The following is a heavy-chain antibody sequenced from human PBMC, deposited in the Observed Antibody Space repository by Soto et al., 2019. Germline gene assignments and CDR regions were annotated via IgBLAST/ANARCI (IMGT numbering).Heavy chain of an antibody. CDR3: ARAGYYDSSGHLLRHDAFDI. J-gene: IGHJ3*02. D-gene: IGHD3-22*01. CDR2: IYHSGST. V-gene: IGHV4-4*02. CDR1: GGSISSSNW. Sequence: SETLSLTCAVSGGSISSSNWWSWVRQPPGKGLEWIGEIYHSGSTNYNPSLKSRVTISVDKSKNQFSLKLSSVTAADTAVYYCARAGYYDSSGHLLRHDAFDIWGQGTMVTVSS.